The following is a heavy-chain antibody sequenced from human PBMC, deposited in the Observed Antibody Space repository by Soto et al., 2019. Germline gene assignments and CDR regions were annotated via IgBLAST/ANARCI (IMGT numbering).Heavy chain of an antibody. D-gene: IGHD6-6*01. CDR3: AKDISHSSSSAFDI. Sequence: PGGSLRLSCAASGFTFSGHWMGWVRQAPGKGLEWVADINRNSCGIGYVDSVKGRFTISRDNAKNSLYLQMNSLRAEDTALYYCAKDISHSSSSAFDIWGQGTMVTVSS. J-gene: IGHJ3*02. V-gene: IGHV3-7*03. CDR2: INRNSCGI. CDR1: GFTFSGHW.